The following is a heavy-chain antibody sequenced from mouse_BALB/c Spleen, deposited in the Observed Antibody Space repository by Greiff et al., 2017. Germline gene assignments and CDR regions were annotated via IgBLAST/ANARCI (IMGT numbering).Heavy chain of an antibody. CDR2: ISNGGGST. CDR1: GFTFSSYT. V-gene: IGHV5-12-2*01. J-gene: IGHJ2*01. D-gene: IGHD1-1*01. Sequence: EVQLQESGGGLVQPGGSLKLSCAASGFTFSSYTMSWVRQTPEKRLEWVAYISNGGGSTYYPDTVKGRFTISRDNAKNTLYLQMSSLKSEDTAMYYCARHPSGYGSSVDYWGQGTTLTVSS. CDR3: ARHPSGYGSSVDY.